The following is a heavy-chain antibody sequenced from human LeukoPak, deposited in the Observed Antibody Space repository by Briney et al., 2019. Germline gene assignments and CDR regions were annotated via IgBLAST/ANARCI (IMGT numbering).Heavy chain of an antibody. D-gene: IGHD6-6*01. CDR2: IYYSGST. J-gene: IGHJ5*02. V-gene: IGHV4-59*12. CDR3: ARARGAARRRGTMHWFDP. Sequence: PSETLSLTRTVSGGSISSYYWSWIRQPPGKGLEWIGYIYYSGSTNYNPSLKSRVTISVDTSKNQFSLKLSSVTAADTAVYYCARARGAARRRGTMHWFDPWGQGTLVTVSS. CDR1: GGSISSYY.